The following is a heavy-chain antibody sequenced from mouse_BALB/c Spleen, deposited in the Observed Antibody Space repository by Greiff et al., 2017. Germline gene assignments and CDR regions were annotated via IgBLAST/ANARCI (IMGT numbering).Heavy chain of an antibody. Sequence: VQLQQSGPELVRPGVSVKISCKGSGYTFTDYAMHWVKQSHAKRLEWIGVISTYYGNTNYNQKFKGMATMTVDKSSSTAYMELPRLTSEDSAIYYCAREGDYDGGAYAMDYWGQGTSVTVSS. V-gene: IGHV1-67*01. J-gene: IGHJ4*01. CDR3: AREGDYDGGAYAMDY. CDR2: ISTYYGNT. CDR1: GYTFTDYA. D-gene: IGHD2-4*01.